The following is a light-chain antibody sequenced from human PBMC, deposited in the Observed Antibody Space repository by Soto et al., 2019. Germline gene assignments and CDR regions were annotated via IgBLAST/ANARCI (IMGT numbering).Light chain of an antibody. CDR1: QDVSTW. CDR2: ATF. J-gene: IGKJ1*01. V-gene: IGKV1-12*01. CDR3: QQALTLPWT. Sequence: DIQMTQSPSSVSASVGDRVTITCRASQDVSTWVAWYQRRPGKAPKLLMYATFTLQSGVPSRFSGSGSGTDFTLTISSLQPEDSAIYFCQQALTLPWTFGQGTKVEI.